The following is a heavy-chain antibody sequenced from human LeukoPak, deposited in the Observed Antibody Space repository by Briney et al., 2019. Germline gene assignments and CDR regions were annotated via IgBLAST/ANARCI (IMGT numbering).Heavy chain of an antibody. CDR3: ARETYYYGSGSYFSRNNNWFDP. CDR1: GGSFSGYY. J-gene: IGHJ5*02. V-gene: IGHV4-34*01. Sequence: SETLSLTCAVYGGSFSGYYWSWIRQPPGKGLEWIGEINHSGSTNYNPSLKSRVTISVDTSKNQFSLKLSSVTAADTAVYYCARETYYYGSGSYFSRNNNWFDPWGQGTPVTVSS. CDR2: INHSGST. D-gene: IGHD3-10*01.